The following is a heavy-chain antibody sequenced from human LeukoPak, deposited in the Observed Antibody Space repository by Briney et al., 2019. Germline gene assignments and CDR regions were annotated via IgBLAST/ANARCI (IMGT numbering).Heavy chain of an antibody. V-gene: IGHV1-18*04. CDR1: GYTSSSYG. Sequence: GASVKVSCKSSGYTSSSYGISWMRQAPGQGLEWIGWISTYNGNTNYAQKFQGRVTMTTDTSTSTAYMELRSLRSDDTAIYYCARDVPGSIGTTARFDPWGQGTLVTVPS. CDR2: ISTYNGNT. J-gene: IGHJ5*02. CDR3: ARDVPGSIGTTARFDP. D-gene: IGHD1-1*01.